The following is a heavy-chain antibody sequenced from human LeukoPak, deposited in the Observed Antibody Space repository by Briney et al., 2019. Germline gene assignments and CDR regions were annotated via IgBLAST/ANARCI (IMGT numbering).Heavy chain of an antibody. CDR3: ARGVGYCSSTSCSSIFDS. J-gene: IGHJ4*02. CDR1: RGSINNDY. Sequence: SETLSLTCTVSRGSINNDYWSWIRQPPGKGLEWIGYIYYSGNNYNPPLKSRVTMSVHTSKNKFSLKLSSVTAADTAVYYCARGVGYCSSTSCSSIFDSWGQGTLVTVSS. D-gene: IGHD2-2*01. CDR2: IYYSGN. V-gene: IGHV4-59*01.